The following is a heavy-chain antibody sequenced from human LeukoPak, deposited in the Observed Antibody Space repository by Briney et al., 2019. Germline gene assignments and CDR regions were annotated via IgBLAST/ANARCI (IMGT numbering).Heavy chain of an antibody. J-gene: IGHJ4*02. CDR1: GFTFSDYA. CDR3: AKASWVSSADAVL. D-gene: IGHD3-16*01. CDR2: LRGNGDT. Sequence: GGSLRLSCAASGFTFSDYAMSWVGEAPARGLEWVSSLRGNGDTFYADFVKGRFTLSRDESRNTVYLQLNDLRVEDTAVYYCAKASWVSSADAVLWGQGTVVTVSS. V-gene: IGHV3-23*01.